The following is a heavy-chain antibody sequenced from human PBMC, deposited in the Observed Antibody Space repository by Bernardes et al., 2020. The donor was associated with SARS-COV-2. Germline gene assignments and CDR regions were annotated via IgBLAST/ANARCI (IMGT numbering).Heavy chain of an antibody. CDR2: IYYSGSA. Sequence: SETLSLTCTVSGVSMTNYYWSWIRQPPGKGLEWVGNIYYSGSAKYNPSLKSRVTISVDASKNQFSLNLTSVTAADTAVYFCARDFYGDYVRRFDPWGQGILVTVSP. D-gene: IGHD4-17*01. CDR1: GVSMTNYY. V-gene: IGHV4-59*01. J-gene: IGHJ5*02. CDR3: ARDFYGDYVRRFDP.